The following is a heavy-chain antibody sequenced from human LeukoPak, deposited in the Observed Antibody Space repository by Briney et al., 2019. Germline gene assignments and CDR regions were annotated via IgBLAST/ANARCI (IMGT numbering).Heavy chain of an antibody. CDR1: GYTFINYY. V-gene: IGHV1-46*01. CDR2: INPSGGST. D-gene: IGHD3-3*01. J-gene: IGHJ4*02. CDR3: ARTYYDFWSGYYTHSFDY. Sequence: ASVKVSCKASGYTFINYYMHWVRQAPGQGLEWMGIINPSGGSTSYAQKFQGRVTMTRDMSTSTVYMELSSLRSEDTAVYYCARTYYDFWSGYYTHSFDYWGQGTLVTVSS.